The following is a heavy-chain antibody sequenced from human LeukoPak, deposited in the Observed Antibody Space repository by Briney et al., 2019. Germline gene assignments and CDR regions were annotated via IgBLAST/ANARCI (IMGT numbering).Heavy chain of an antibody. J-gene: IGHJ6*02. CDR3: ARDAVDTANAV. Sequence: GGSLRLSCAASGFTFTTYWMHGVRQAPGKGLVWVSHINSDGSTTSYADSVKGRFTISRDNAKNTLYLQMNSLRAEDTAVYYCARDAVDTANAVWGQGTTVTVSS. V-gene: IGHV3-74*01. CDR2: INSDGSTT. D-gene: IGHD5-18*01. CDR1: GFTFTTYW.